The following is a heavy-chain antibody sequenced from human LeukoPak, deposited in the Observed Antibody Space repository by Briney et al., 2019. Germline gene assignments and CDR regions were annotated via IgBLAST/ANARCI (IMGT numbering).Heavy chain of an antibody. D-gene: IGHD3-3*01. CDR2: INHSGST. CDR1: GGSFSGYY. J-gene: IGHJ6*02. V-gene: IGHV4-34*01. CDR3: ARSSAITIFGVVTSYGMDV. Sequence: SETLSLTCAVYGGSFSGYYWSWIRQPPGKGLEWIGEINHSGSTNYNPSLKSRVTISVDTSKNQFSLKLSSVTAADTVVYYCARSSAITIFGVVTSYGMDVWGQGTTVTVSS.